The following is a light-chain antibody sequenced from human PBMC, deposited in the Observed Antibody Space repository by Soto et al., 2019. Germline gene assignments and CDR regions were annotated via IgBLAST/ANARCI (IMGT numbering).Light chain of an antibody. CDR2: DTS. CDR3: HQRCSWPPT. V-gene: IGKV3-11*01. J-gene: IGKJ4*01. CDR1: QSVSRY. Sequence: EIGLTQSPATLSLSPGDRATLSCRASQSVSRYLAWYQQKPGQAPRLLIHDTSTRATGVPATFSGSGSGTEFTPTIISREHEDASMDYCHQRCSWPPTFGGGTNVEIK.